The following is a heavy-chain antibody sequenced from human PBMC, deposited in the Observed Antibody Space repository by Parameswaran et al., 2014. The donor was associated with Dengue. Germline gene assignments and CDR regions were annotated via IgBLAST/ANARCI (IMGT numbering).Heavy chain of an antibody. D-gene: IGHD1-1*01. V-gene: IGHV1-69*01. CDR3: ARAFRNWNPTKNNYYMDV. J-gene: IGHJ6*03. CDR2: IIPIFGTA. Sequence: WVRQAPGQGLEWMGGIIPIFGTANYAQKFQGRVTITADESTSTAYMELSSLTSEDTAVYYCARAFRNWNPTKNNYYMDVWGKGTTVTVSS.